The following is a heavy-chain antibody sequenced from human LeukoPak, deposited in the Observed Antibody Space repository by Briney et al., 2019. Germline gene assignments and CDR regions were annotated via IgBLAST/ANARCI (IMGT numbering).Heavy chain of an antibody. Sequence: ASVRVSCKALLYTFTAHYMNGGRLAPGHGRERMGWIKPTSGTTYAQKFQDRVTMTRDTSINTAYMELSGLRSDDTAVYYCARDLGWSSSHWGQGTLVTVSS. D-gene: IGHD6-6*01. CDR1: LYTFTAHY. V-gene: IGHV1-2*02. CDR3: ARDLGWSSSH. J-gene: IGHJ4*02. CDR2: IKPTSGT.